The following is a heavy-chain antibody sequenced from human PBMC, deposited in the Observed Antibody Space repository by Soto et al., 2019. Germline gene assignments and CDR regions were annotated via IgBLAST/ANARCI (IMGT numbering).Heavy chain of an antibody. J-gene: IGHJ6*02. D-gene: IGHD6-19*01. CDR2: INAGNGNT. Sequence: GASVKVSCKASGYIFTNYAMQWVRQAPGQSLEWMGWINAGNGNTKYSQRLQGRLTITRDTSASTGYMELSSLRSEDTAVYYCARERRHSSGWYDAIDVWGQGTTVTVSS. V-gene: IGHV1-3*01. CDR1: GYIFTNYA. CDR3: ARERRHSSGWYDAIDV.